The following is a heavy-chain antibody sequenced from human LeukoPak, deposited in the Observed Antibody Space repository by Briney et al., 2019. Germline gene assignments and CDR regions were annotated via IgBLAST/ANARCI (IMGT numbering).Heavy chain of an antibody. CDR1: GGSISSSSYY. V-gene: IGHV4-39*07. CDR2: IYYSGST. D-gene: IGHD3-22*01. J-gene: IGHJ6*03. Sequence: SETLSLTCTVSGGSISSSSYYWGWIRQPPGKGLEWIGTIYYSGSTYYNPSLKSRVTISVDTSKNQFSLKLRSVTAADTAVYYCARAVGGYGPRPQYYYYYYYMDVWGKGTTVTISS. CDR3: ARAVGGYGPRPQYYYYYYYMDV.